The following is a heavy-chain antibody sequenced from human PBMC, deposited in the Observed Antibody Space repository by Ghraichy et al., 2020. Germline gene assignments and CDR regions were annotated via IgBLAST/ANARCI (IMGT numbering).Heavy chain of an antibody. J-gene: IGHJ6*01. CDR3: AKELGYCSGGSCYATHQFYYGMDL. Sequence: GESLNISCAASGFTFHNFAMSWVRQAPGKGLEWVSGISGSGTPHYADSVKGRVTISRDNSKNTIHLQMNSLRAEDSAVYFCAKELGYCSGGSCYATHQFYYGMDLWGQGTTVTVSS. V-gene: IGHV3-23*01. D-gene: IGHD2-15*01. CDR1: GFTFHNFA. CDR2: ISGSGTP.